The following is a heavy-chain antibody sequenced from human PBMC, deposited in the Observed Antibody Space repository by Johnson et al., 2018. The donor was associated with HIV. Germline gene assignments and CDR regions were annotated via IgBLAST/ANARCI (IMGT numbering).Heavy chain of an antibody. V-gene: IGHV3-23*04. CDR2: ISGSGGST. D-gene: IGHD4-17*01. CDR1: GFTFSSYA. CDR3: AKDHGGDYGDFVRTLDTFDL. J-gene: IGHJ3*01. Sequence: VQLVESGGGVVQPGGSLRLSCAASGFTFSSYAMSWVRQAPGKGLEWVSAISGSGGSTYYADSVKGRFTISRDHSKNTLFLQMNSLRAEETAIFYCAKDHGGDYGDFVRTLDTFDLWGRGTMVAVSS.